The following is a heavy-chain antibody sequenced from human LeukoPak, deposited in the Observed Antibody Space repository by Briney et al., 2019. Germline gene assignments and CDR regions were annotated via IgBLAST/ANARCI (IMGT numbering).Heavy chain of an antibody. D-gene: IGHD1-20*01. J-gene: IGHJ4*02. CDR1: GGTFSSYA. CDR2: IIPILGIA. CDR3: ASWSGDNWNYADY. Sequence: SVKVSCKASGGTFSSYAISWVRQAPGQGLEWMGRIIPILGIANYAQKFQGRVTITADKSTSTAYMELSSLRSEDTAVYYCASWSGDNWNYADYWGQGTLVTVSS. V-gene: IGHV1-69*04.